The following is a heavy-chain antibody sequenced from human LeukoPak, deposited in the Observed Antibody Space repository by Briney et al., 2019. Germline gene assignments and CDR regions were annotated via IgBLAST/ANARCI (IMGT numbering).Heavy chain of an antibody. V-gene: IGHV1-8*01. Sequence: ASVKVSRRASGYTFTSYDINWVRQATGQGLEWMGWMNPNSGNTGYAQKFQGRVTMTRNTSISTAYMELSSLRSEDTAVYYCARGRTYYDFWSGYRYYGMDVWGQGTTVTVSS. CDR1: GYTFTSYD. CDR2: MNPNSGNT. CDR3: ARGRTYYDFWSGYRYYGMDV. D-gene: IGHD3-3*01. J-gene: IGHJ6*02.